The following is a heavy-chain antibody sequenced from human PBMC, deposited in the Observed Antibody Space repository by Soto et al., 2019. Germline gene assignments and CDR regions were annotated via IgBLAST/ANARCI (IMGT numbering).Heavy chain of an antibody. CDR2: IYHSGNT. CDR1: GGSISSSNW. V-gene: IGHV4-4*02. D-gene: IGHD3-10*01. Sequence: QVQLQESGPGLVKPSGTLSLTCAVSGGSISSSNWWSWVRQPPGKGLEWIGEIYHSGNTNYNPSHKGRATMAVDKSRNQFSLKLSSVTAADTAVYYCARRWGEGRVDYWGQGTLVTVSS. J-gene: IGHJ4*02. CDR3: ARRWGEGRVDY.